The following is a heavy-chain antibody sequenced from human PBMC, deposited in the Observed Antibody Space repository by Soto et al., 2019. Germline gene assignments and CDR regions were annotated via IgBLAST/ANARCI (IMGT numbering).Heavy chain of an antibody. CDR2: IIPIFGTA. J-gene: IGHJ4*02. CDR1: GGTFSSYA. CDR3: AGSLRWYYFDY. V-gene: IGHV1-69*13. D-gene: IGHD4-17*01. Sequence: SVKGYCKASGGTFSSYALSLVRQAPGQGLEWMGGIIPIFGTANYAQKFQGRVTITADESTSTAYMELSSLRSEDTAVYYCAGSLRWYYFDYWGQGTLVTVSS.